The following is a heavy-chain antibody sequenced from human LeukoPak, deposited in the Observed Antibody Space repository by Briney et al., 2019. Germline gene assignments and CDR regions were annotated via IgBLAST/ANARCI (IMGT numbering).Heavy chain of an antibody. CDR3: ARHFSPYCSSTSCYESPYNWFDP. D-gene: IGHD2-2*01. CDR1: GGSFSGYY. CDR2: IYYSGST. J-gene: IGHJ5*02. Sequence: SETLSLTCAVYGGSFSGYYWSWIRQPPGKGLEWIGSIYYSGSTYYNPSLKSRVTISVDTSKNQFSLKLSSVTAADTAVYYCARHFSPYCSSTSCYESPYNWFDPWGQGTLVTASS. V-gene: IGHV4-34*01.